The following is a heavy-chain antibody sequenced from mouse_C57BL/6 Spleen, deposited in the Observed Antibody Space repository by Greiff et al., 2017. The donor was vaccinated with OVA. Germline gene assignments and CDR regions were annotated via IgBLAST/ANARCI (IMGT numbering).Heavy chain of an antibody. D-gene: IGHD1-1*01. V-gene: IGHV1-52*01. J-gene: IGHJ4*01. CDR2: IDPSDSET. Sequence: VQLQQPGAELVRPGSSVKLSCKASGYTFTSYWMHWVKQRPIQGLEWIGNIDPSDSETHYNQKFKDKATVTVDKSSSTAYMQLSSLTSEDSAVYYCARDGSSDYYAMDYWGQGTSVTVSS. CDR3: ARDGSSDYYAMDY. CDR1: GYTFTSYW.